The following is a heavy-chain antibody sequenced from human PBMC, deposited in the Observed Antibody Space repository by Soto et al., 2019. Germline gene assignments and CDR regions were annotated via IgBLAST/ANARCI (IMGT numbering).Heavy chain of an antibody. J-gene: IGHJ1*01. V-gene: IGHV1-69*06. CDR3: ARAGSPYPWTSEPRTEFFLL. CDR1: GDSFNNYA. CDR2: IIPVFRAA. D-gene: IGHD1-1*01. Sequence: SVKVSCKVSGDSFNNYAISWVRQAPGQGLEWMGGIIPVFRAASYERRFQGRVSISADKGITTVYLELSSLRSDDTAVYYCARAGSPYPWTSEPRTEFFLLWGQGTRVSV.